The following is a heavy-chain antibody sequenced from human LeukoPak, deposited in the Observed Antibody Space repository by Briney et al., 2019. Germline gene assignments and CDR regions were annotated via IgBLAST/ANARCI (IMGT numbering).Heavy chain of an antibody. Sequence: SETLSLTCAVSGGSISSGGYSWSWIRQPPGKGLEWIGYIYHSGSTYYNPSLKSRVTISVDRSKNQFSLKLSSVTAADTAVYYCARDSYVWGRLDYWGQGTLVTVSS. J-gene: IGHJ4*02. D-gene: IGHD3-16*01. V-gene: IGHV4-30-2*01. CDR2: IYHSGST. CDR1: GGSISSGGYS. CDR3: ARDSYVWGRLDY.